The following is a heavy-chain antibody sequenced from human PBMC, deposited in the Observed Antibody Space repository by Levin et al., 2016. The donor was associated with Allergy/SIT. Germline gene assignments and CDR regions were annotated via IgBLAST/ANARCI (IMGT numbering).Heavy chain of an antibody. Sequence: VRQAPGKGLEWVSAISGSGGSTYYADSVKGRFTISRDNSKNTLYLQMNSLRAEDTAVYYCATMTTVTTLDFQHWGQGTLVTVSS. D-gene: IGHD4-17*01. J-gene: IGHJ1*01. V-gene: IGHV3-23*01. CDR3: ATMTTVTTLDFQH. CDR2: ISGSGGST.